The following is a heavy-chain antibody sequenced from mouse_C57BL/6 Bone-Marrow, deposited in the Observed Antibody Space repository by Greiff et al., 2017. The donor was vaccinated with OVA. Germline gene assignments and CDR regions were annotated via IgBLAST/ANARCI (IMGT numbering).Heavy chain of an antibody. V-gene: IGHV1-76*01. CDR3: TKNIYYGVDY. J-gene: IGHJ2*01. Sequence: VQLQQSGAELVRPGASVKLSCKASGYTFTDYYINWVKQRPGQGLEWIARIYPGSGNTYYNEKFKGKATLTAENSSSTAYMQLSSLAYEDAADYFSTKNIYYGVDYWGQGTTLTVSS. D-gene: IGHD2-13*01. CDR1: GYTFTDYY. CDR2: IYPGSGNT.